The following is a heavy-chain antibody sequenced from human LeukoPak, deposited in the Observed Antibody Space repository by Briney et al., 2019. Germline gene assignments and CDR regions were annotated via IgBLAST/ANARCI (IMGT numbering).Heavy chain of an antibody. CDR1: GFTFSSYG. V-gene: IGHV3-30*18. CDR3: AKLEVGATFDY. D-gene: IGHD1-26*01. Sequence: GGSLRLSCAASGFTFSSYGMHWVRQAPGKGLEWEAVISYDGSNKYYADSVKGRFTISRDNSKNTLYLQMNSLRAEDTAVYYCAKLEVGATFDYWGQGTLVTVSS. CDR2: ISYDGSNK. J-gene: IGHJ4*02.